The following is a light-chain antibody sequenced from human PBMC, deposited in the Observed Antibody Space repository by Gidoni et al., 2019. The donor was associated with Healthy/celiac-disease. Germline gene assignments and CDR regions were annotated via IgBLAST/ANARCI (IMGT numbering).Light chain of an antibody. V-gene: IGKV1D-8*01. CDR2: AAS. CDR1: QCISSY. J-gene: IGKJ1*01. Sequence: VIWMTQSPSLLSASTGDRVTISCRMSQCISSYLAWYQQKPGKAPELLIYAASTLQSGVPSRVSGSGSGTDFTLTISCLQSEDFATYYCQQYYSFPWTFGQGTKVEIK. CDR3: QQYYSFPWT.